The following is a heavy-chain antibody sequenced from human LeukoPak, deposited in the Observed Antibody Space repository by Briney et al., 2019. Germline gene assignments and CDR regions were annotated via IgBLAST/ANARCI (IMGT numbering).Heavy chain of an antibody. CDR3: ACLPRYSSGWYFDY. Sequence: KISCKASGYSFTSYWIAWVRQMPGKGLEWMGVIHPRDSDARYNPSFQGQVTLSVDKSINTAYLQWSSLKASDTAMYYCACLPRYSSGWYFDYWGQGTLVTVSS. CDR1: GYSFTSYW. D-gene: IGHD6-19*01. V-gene: IGHV5-51*01. J-gene: IGHJ4*02. CDR2: IHPRDSDA.